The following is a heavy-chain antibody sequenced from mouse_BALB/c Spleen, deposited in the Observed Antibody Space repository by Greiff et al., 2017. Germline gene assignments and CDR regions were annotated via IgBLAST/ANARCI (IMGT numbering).Heavy chain of an antibody. CDR3: ARECNYGYAMDY. Sequence: LVKTGASVKISCKASGYSFTGYYMHWVKQSPGKSLEWIGYISCYNGATSYNQKFKGKAKFTVDTSSSTAYMQFNSLTSEDSAVYYCARECNYGYAMDYWGQGTSVTVSS. CDR2: ISCYNGAT. CDR1: GYSFTGYY. J-gene: IGHJ4*01. D-gene: IGHD2-1*01. V-gene: IGHV1S34*01.